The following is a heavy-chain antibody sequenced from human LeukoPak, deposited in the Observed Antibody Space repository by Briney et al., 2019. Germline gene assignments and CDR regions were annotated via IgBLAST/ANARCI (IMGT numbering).Heavy chain of an antibody. J-gene: IGHJ3*02. V-gene: IGHV3-20*01. CDR2: INWNGGST. D-gene: IGHD3-3*01. Sequence: GGSLRLSCAASGFTFDDYGMSWVRQAPGKGLEWVSGINWNGGSTGYADSVKGRFTISRDNAKNSLYLQMNSLRAEDTALYHCAREGSYYDFWGGPQRWNAFDIWGQGTMVTVSS. CDR3: AREGSYYDFWGGPQRWNAFDI. CDR1: GFTFDDYG.